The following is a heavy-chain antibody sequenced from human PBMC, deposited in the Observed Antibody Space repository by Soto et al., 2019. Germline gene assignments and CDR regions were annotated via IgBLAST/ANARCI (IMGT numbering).Heavy chain of an antibody. Sequence: EAELVESGGDLVQPGGSLTLSCAASGFIFSDYEVDWVRQAPGRGPEWISYISDGGTTIYYAASVKGRFTISRDDAKKSLYLHMNNLRVDDTAIYFCVKEYCTGGTCFDAFDLWGQGTVVTVSS. D-gene: IGHD2-8*02. CDR1: GFIFSDYE. CDR3: VKEYCTGGTCFDAFDL. CDR2: ISDGGTTI. J-gene: IGHJ3*01. V-gene: IGHV3-48*03.